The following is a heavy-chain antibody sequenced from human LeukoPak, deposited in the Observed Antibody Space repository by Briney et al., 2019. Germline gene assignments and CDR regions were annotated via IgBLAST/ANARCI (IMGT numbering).Heavy chain of an antibody. CDR2: ISDDGSYK. D-gene: IGHD2-21*02. Sequence: PGGALRLSCVASGFTSSSYGMHWVRQAPGKGLEWGALISDDGSYKYYADAVKGRCTISRDNYKNTLYLQMNSLRAEDTAIYYCVKDLEDCGGDFYSSAEAFDIWGQGTKVTVSS. CDR3: VKDLEDCGGDFYSSAEAFDI. V-gene: IGHV3-30*18. J-gene: IGHJ3*02. CDR1: GFTSSSYG.